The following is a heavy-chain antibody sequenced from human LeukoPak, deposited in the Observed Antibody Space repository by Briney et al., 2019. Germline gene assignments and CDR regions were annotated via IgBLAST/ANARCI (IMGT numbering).Heavy chain of an antibody. J-gene: IGHJ4*02. D-gene: IGHD3-22*01. CDR1: GYTFTSYD. V-gene: IGHV1-8*01. CDR3: ASDYYDSSGYFRKNY. Sequence: ASVKVSCKASGYTFTSYDINWVRQATGQGLEWMGWMNPNSGNTGYAQKFQGRVTVTRNTSISTAYMELSSLRSEDTAVYYCASDYYDSSGYFRKNYWGQGTLVTVSS. CDR2: MNPNSGNT.